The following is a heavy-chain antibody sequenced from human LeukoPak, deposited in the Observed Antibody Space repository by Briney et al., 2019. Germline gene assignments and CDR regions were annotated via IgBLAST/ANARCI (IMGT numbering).Heavy chain of an antibody. CDR2: IYTSGST. J-gene: IGHJ3*02. CDR3: AREGYYYDSSGYYVPHAFDI. V-gene: IGHV4-4*07. Sequence: SETLSLTCTVSGGSLSSYYWSWIRQPAGKGLEWIGRIYTSGSTNYNPSLKSRVTMSVDTSKNQFSLKLSSVTAADTAVYYCAREGYYYDSSGYYVPHAFDIWGQGTMVTVSS. D-gene: IGHD3-22*01. CDR1: GGSLSSYY.